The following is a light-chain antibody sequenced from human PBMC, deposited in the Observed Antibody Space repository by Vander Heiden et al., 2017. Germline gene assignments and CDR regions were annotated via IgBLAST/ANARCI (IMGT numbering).Light chain of an antibody. CDR1: SGSVSTSHH. Sequence: QTVVTQEPSFSVSPGGTVTLTCGLTSGSVSTSHHPSWYQQTPGQPPRTLIYSINSRSSGVPDRFSGSIVGNKAALTITGAQADDESDYYCVLYMGSGIWLFGGGTKLTVL. V-gene: IGLV8-61*01. J-gene: IGLJ3*02. CDR3: VLYMGSGIWL. CDR2: SIN.